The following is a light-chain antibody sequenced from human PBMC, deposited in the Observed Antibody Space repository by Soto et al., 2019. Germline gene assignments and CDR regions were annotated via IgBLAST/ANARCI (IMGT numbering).Light chain of an antibody. CDR2: DAS. CDR3: QQYNHWPRT. V-gene: IGKV3-15*01. CDR1: QSVRSN. J-gene: IGKJ4*02. Sequence: IVFTNSRATLALSTVERTPLSCRASQSVRSNLAWYQQRPGQAPRLLIYDASTRATGIPSRFSGSGSGTEFTLTISSLQSEDFAVYYCQQYNHWPRTFGRGTKV.